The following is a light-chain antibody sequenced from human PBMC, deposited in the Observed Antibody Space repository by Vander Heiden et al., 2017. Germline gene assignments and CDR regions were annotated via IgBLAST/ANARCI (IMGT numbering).Light chain of an antibody. CDR3: QSYDSSLTGSCV. CDR2: GNN. V-gene: IGLV1-40*01. J-gene: IGLJ1*01. Sequence: QSVLTHPPSVSGAPGQRVTISCTGSSSNIGAGYDVHWYQQLPGTAPKLLIYGNNNRPSGVPDRFSGSKSGTSASLAITGLQAEDEAGYYCQSYDSSLTGSCVFGTGTKVTVL. CDR1: SSNIGAGYD.